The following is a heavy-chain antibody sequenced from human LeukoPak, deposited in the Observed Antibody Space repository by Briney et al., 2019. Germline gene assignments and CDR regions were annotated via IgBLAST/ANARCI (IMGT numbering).Heavy chain of an antibody. CDR2: IYHSGST. J-gene: IGHJ4*02. V-gene: IGHV4-4*02. D-gene: IGHD3-16*02. CDR3: ARVQYYDYVWGSYRYGFEY. CDR1: GGSISSSNW. Sequence: SESLSLTCAVSGGSISSSNWWSWVRQPPGKGLEWIGEIYHSGSTNYSPSLKSRVTISVDKSKNQFSLKLSSVTAADTAVYYCARVQYYDYVWGSYRYGFEYWGQGTLVTVSS.